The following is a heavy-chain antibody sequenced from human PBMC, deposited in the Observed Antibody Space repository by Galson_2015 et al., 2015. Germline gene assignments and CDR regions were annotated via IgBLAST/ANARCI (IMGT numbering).Heavy chain of an antibody. Sequence: SLRLSCAASEITFSSAWMNWVRQAPGKGLEWVGRIKSKTDGETTDYAAPVKGRFTISRDDSKKMLYLQMNSLKDEDTAVYYCAAVRIVQGRRWDNYWWGQGTLVTVSS. V-gene: IGHV3-15*01. J-gene: IGHJ4*02. CDR2: IKSKTDGETT. D-gene: IGHD4-23*01. CDR1: EITFSSAW. CDR3: AAVRIVQGRRWDNYW.